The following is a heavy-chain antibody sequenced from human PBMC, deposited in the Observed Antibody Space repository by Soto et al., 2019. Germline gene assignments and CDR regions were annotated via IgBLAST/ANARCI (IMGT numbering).Heavy chain of an antibody. V-gene: IGHV1-3*01. CDR1: GYTFTSYA. CDR3: ARDLGYCTTTACRNWFDP. J-gene: IGHJ5*02. D-gene: IGHD2-8*01. CDR2: INAVNGNT. Sequence: GASAKASWKEPGYTFTSYAMHWVRQAPGQRQEWMAWINAVNGNTKYSQKLQGRVTITRDTPASTVYMELSSLRYEDTAVYYCARDLGYCTTTACRNWFDPWGQGTLVTVSS.